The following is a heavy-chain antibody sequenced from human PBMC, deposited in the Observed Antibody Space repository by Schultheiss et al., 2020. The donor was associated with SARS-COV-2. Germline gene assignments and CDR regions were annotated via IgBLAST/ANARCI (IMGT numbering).Heavy chain of an antibody. V-gene: IGHV3-48*03. CDR1: GFTFSSYE. CDR3: YVMVYAGPTPDDC. D-gene: IGHD2-8*01. Sequence: GGSLRLSCAASGFTFSSYEMNWVRQAPGKGLEWVSSISSGGTTIYYVDSVKGRFTISRDNAKNSLYLQMNNLRVEDTAVYYCYVMVYAGPTPDDCWGPGTLVTVSS. J-gene: IGHJ4*02. CDR2: ISSGGTTI.